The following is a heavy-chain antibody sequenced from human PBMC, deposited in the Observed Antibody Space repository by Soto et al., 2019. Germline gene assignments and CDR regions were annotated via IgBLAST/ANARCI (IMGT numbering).Heavy chain of an antibody. D-gene: IGHD6-6*01. Sequence: GGSLRLSCAASGFTFSSYGMHWVRQAPGKGLEWVAVIWYDGSNKYYADSVKGRFTISRDNSKNTLYLQMNSLRAEDTAVYYCARDFRQLVSLDAFDIWGQGTMVTVSS. CDR1: GFTFSSYG. CDR2: IWYDGSNK. V-gene: IGHV3-33*01. CDR3: ARDFRQLVSLDAFDI. J-gene: IGHJ3*02.